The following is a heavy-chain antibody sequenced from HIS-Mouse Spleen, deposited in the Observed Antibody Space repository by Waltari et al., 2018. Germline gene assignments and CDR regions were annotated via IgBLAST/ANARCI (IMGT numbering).Heavy chain of an antibody. J-gene: IGHJ3*02. CDR3: AKDTWGLLGFDAFDI. V-gene: IGHV3-9*01. CDR1: GFTFDDYA. D-gene: IGHD7-27*01. CDR2: ISWNSGSI. Sequence: EVQLVESGGGLVQPGRSLRLSCAASGFTFDDYAMHWVRQAPGKGLEWVSGISWNSGSIGYADSVKGRFTISRDNAKNSLYLQMNSLRAEDTALYYCAKDTWGLLGFDAFDIWGQGTMVTVSS.